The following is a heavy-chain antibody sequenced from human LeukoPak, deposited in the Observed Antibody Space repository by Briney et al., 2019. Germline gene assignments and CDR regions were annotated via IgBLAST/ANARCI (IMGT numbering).Heavy chain of an antibody. D-gene: IGHD2/OR15-2a*01. CDR3: AREDPEYGKGFD. J-gene: IGHJ4*02. CDR1: GFTFSSYD. CDR2: IGTAGDT. Sequence: GGSLRLSCAASGFTFSSYDMHWVRQATGKGLEWVSAIGTAGDTYYPGSVKGRFTISRENAKNSLYLQMNSLRAGDTAVYYCAREDPEYGKGFDWGQGTLVTVSS. V-gene: IGHV3-13*01.